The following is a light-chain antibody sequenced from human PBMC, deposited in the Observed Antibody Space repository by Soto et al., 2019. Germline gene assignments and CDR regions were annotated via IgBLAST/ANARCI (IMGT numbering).Light chain of an antibody. CDR3: GTWDNSLSAYV. CDR2: DNN. J-gene: IGLJ1*01. Sequence: QSVLTQPPSVSAAAGQRVTISCSGSSSNIGTNRVSWYQQLPGTAPKLLIYDNNKRPSGILDRFSGSKSGTSATLGITELETGDEADFYCGTWDNSLSAYVFGTGTKVTV. V-gene: IGLV1-51*01. CDR1: SSNIGTNR.